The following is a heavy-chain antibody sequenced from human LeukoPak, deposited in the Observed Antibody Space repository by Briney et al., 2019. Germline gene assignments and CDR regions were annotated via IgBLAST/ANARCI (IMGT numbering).Heavy chain of an antibody. V-gene: IGHV1-18*01. CDR1: GYTFTSYG. CDR3: ARDSAVVVVPAALD. D-gene: IGHD2-2*01. J-gene: IGHJ4*02. CDR2: ISAYNGNT. Sequence: ASVKVSCTASGYTFTSYGISWVRQAPGQGLEWMGWISAYNGNTNYAQELQGRVTMTTDTSTSTAYMELRSLRSDDTAVYYCARDSAVVVVPAALDWGQGTLVTVSS.